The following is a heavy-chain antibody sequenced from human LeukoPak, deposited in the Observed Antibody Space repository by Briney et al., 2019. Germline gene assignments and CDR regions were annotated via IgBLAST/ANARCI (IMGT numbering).Heavy chain of an antibody. V-gene: IGHV4-4*07. CDR2: IYTSGST. Sequence: SETLSLTCTVSGGSISSYYWSWIRQPAGKGLEWIGRIYTSGSTNYNPSLKSRVTISVDTSKNQFSLKLSSVTAADTAVYYCARHASIAAAGILFDYWGQGTLVTVSS. CDR1: GGSISSYY. D-gene: IGHD6-13*01. J-gene: IGHJ4*02. CDR3: ARHASIAAAGILFDY.